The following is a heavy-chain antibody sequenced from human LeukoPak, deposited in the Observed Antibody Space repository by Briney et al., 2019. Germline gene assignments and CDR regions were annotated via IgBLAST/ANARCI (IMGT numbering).Heavy chain of an antibody. CDR3: ARDWRDHLDH. V-gene: IGHV3-33*01. Sequence: GRSLRLSCAASGFTFSSYGMHWVSQAPGKGMEWVAVIWYDGSNKYYADSVKGRFTISRDNSKNTLYLQMNSLMSEYTAVYYCARDWRDHLDHWGQGTLVTVSS. CDR1: GFTFSSYG. J-gene: IGHJ5*02. D-gene: IGHD1-14*01. CDR2: IWYDGSNK.